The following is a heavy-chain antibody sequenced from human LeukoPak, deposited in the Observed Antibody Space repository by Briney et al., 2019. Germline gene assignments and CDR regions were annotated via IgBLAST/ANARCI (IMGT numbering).Heavy chain of an antibody. Sequence: GGSLRLSCAASGFTFSSYSMNWVRQAPGKGLEWVSSISSSSSYIYYADSVKGRFTISRDNSKNTLYLQMNSLRAEDTAVYYCASIYSYGLGGFDYWGQGTLVTVSS. D-gene: IGHD5-18*01. CDR3: ASIYSYGLGGFDY. V-gene: IGHV3-21*04. CDR1: GFTFSSYS. J-gene: IGHJ4*02. CDR2: ISSSSSYI.